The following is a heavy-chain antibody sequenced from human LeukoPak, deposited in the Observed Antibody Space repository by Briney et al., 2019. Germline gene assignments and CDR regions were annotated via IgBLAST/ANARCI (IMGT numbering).Heavy chain of an antibody. D-gene: IGHD2-8*01. Sequence: GASVKVSCKASGYTFTSYDINWVRQATGQGLEWMGWMNPNSGNTGYAQKFQGRVTMTRDTSISTAYMELSRLRSDDTAVYYCARMLMVGRVHYYMDVWGKGTTVTVSS. V-gene: IGHV1-8*01. J-gene: IGHJ6*03. CDR3: ARMLMVGRVHYYMDV. CDR2: MNPNSGNT. CDR1: GYTFTSYD.